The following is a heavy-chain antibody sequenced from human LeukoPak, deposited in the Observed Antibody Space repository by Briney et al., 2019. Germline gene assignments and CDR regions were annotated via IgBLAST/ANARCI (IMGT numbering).Heavy chain of an antibody. V-gene: IGHV1-24*01. J-gene: IGHJ5*02. CDR2: FDPEEGET. CDR3: ARVQWGYDSRGFYSNWFDP. Sequence: ASVKVSCKVSVYTLTELSIHWVRQARGKGLEWMGGFDPEEGETIYAQKFQGRVTMTEDASTDTARIELNSLRSEDTALYYCARVQWGYDSRGFYSNWFDPWGQETLVTVSS. CDR1: VYTLTELS. D-gene: IGHD3-22*01.